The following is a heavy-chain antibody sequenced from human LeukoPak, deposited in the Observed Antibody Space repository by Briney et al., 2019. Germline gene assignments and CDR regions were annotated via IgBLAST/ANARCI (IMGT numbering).Heavy chain of an antibody. CDR2: IYTSGRT. D-gene: IGHD3-22*01. CDR3: AMGDYYDSSGYPYYYMDV. CDR1: GGSISSSY. V-gene: IGHV4-4*07. J-gene: IGHJ6*03. Sequence: SETLSLTCTVSGGSISSSYWSWIRQPAGKGLEWIGRIYTSGRTNNNPSLKSRVTMSVDTSKNQLSLKLSSVTAADTAVYYCAMGDYYDSSGYPYYYMDVWGKGTTVTISS.